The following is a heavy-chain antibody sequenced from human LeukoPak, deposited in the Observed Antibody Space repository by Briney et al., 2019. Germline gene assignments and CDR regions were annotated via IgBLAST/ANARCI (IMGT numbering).Heavy chain of an antibody. V-gene: IGHV4-34*01. J-gene: IGHJ3*02. CDR1: GGSISGYY. Sequence: KSSETLSLTCTVSGGSISGYYWSWIRQPPGKGLVWIGEINHSGSTNYNPSLKSRVTISVDTSKNQFSLKLSSVTAADTAVYYCAASYVDAFDIWGQGTMVTVSS. CDR2: INHSGST. D-gene: IGHD1-26*01. CDR3: AASYVDAFDI.